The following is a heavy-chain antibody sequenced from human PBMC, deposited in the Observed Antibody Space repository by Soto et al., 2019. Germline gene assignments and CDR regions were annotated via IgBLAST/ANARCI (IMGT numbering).Heavy chain of an antibody. CDR3: ARQRTTVVTQAYFDH. Sequence: SETLSLTCTVSGGSITSSSYYWGRIRQPPGKGLEWIGGIYYSGRSYYNPSLKSRVTMSVDTSKNQFSLTLNSVTAADAAVYYCARQRTTVVTQAYFDHWGQGTLVTVSS. J-gene: IGHJ4*02. V-gene: IGHV4-39*01. CDR1: GGSITSSSYY. CDR2: IYYSGRS. D-gene: IGHD4-17*01.